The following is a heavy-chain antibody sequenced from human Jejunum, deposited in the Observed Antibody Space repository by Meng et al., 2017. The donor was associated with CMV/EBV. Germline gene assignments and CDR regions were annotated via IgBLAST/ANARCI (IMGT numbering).Heavy chain of an antibody. CDR2: INPNTGDT. V-gene: IGHV1-2*02. J-gene: IGHJ4*02. D-gene: IGHD1-26*01. Sequence: KAYEYTFIDYYRHWVRQAHGQGLEWMGWINPNTGDTNYAQKFQGRVTMTRDMSINTVYMELTRLRSDDTAVYYCAKDGGSYLDYYFDYWGQGTLVIVSS. CDR1: EYTFIDYY. CDR3: AKDGGSYLDYYFDY.